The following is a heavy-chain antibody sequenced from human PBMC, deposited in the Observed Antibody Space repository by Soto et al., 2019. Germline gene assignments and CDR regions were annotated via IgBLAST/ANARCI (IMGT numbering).Heavy chain of an antibody. J-gene: IGHJ4*02. CDR2: ISAYNGNT. D-gene: IGHD2-2*01. CDR1: GYTFTSYG. V-gene: IGHV1-18*01. Sequence: QVQLVQSGAEVKKPGASVKVSCKASGYTFTSYGISWVRQAPGQGLEWMGWISAYNGNTNYAQKLQGRVTMTTDTSTSTAYMELRRLRSDDTAVYYCAIVSCISTSCHLGAYWGQGTLVTVSS. CDR3: AIVSCISTSCHLGAY.